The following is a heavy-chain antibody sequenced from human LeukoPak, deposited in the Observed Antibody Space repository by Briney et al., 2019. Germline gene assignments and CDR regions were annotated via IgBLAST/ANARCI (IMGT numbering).Heavy chain of an antibody. D-gene: IGHD2-21*02. CDR2: ISSSGSTI. CDR3: ARDIVVVTAILDY. V-gene: IGHV3-11*04. CDR1: GFTFSDYY. Sequence: PGGSLRLSCAASGFTFSDYYMSWIRQAPGKGLEWVSYISSSGSTIYYADSVKGRFTISRDNAKNSLYLQMNSLRAEDTAVYYCARDIVVVTAILDYWGQGTVVTVSS. J-gene: IGHJ4*02.